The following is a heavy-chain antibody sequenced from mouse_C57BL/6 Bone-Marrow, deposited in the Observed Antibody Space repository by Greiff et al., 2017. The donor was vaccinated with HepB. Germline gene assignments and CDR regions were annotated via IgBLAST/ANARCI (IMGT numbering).Heavy chain of an antibody. V-gene: IGHV1-7*01. CDR2: INPSSGYT. Sequence: QVQLQQSGAELAKPGASVKLSCKASGYTFTSYWMHWVKQRPGQGLEWIGYINPSSGYTKYNQKFKDKATLTADKSSSTAYMPLSSLTYEDSAVYYCARSSITTVVARAMDYWGQGTSVTVSS. CDR3: ARSSITTVVARAMDY. J-gene: IGHJ4*01. D-gene: IGHD1-1*01. CDR1: GYTFTSYW.